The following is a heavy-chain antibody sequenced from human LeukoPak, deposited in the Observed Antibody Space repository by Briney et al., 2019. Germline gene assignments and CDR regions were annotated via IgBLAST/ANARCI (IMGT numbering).Heavy chain of an antibody. Sequence: LSLTCAVYGGSFSDYYMSWIRQAPGKGLEWVSYISSSGSNIYYADSVKGRFTISRDNAKNSLYLQMNSLRAEDTAVYYCAMVLTGYRGYFDLWGRGTLVTVSS. D-gene: IGHD3-9*01. CDR3: AMVLTGYRGYFDL. J-gene: IGHJ2*01. V-gene: IGHV3-11*01. CDR1: GGSFSDYY. CDR2: ISSSGSNI.